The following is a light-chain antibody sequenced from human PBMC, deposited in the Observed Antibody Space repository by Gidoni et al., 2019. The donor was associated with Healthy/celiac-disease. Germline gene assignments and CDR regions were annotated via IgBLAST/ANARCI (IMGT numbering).Light chain of an antibody. Sequence: EIVLTQSPVTLSFSPGDRATLSCMAIQIVSSYLSWYQQKPGQAPRLLIYDASNRATRIPARFSGSGSGTDFTLTISSLEPEDFAVYYCQQRSNWPWTFGQGTKVEIK. CDR1: QIVSSY. V-gene: IGKV3-11*01. J-gene: IGKJ1*01. CDR3: QQRSNWPWT. CDR2: DAS.